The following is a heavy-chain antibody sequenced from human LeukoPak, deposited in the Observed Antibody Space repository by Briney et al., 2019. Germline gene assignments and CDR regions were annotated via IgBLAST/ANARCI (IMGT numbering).Heavy chain of an antibody. J-gene: IGHJ3*02. V-gene: IGHV3-33*01. CDR1: GFTFRTYG. CDR2: IWYDGTKN. Sequence: PGGSLRLSCTASGFTFRTYGMHWVRQAPGKGLEWVAVIWYDGTKNNYADSVKGRFTISRDNSKNTLYLQMYSLTAEDTAVYYCARYNGALGAFDIWGQGTRVTVSS. D-gene: IGHD1-1*01. CDR3: ARYNGALGAFDI.